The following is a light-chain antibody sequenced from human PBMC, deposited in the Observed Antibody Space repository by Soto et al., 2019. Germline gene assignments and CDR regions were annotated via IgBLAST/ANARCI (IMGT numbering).Light chain of an antibody. V-gene: IGLV1-44*01. CDR1: SSNVGGHA. Sequence: QAVVSQPPSASGTPGQRVTISCAGSSSNVGGHAVDWYQQVPGTAPRLLIYRTSQRPSGVPDRFSGSQSGTSASLAISGLQSGDEGDYYCATWDDTLNAPVFGGGTKLTVL. CDR3: ATWDDTLNAPV. CDR2: RTS. J-gene: IGLJ2*01.